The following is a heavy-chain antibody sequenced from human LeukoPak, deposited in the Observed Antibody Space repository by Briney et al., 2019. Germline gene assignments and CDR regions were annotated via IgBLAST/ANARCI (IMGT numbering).Heavy chain of an antibody. Sequence: ASVKVSCKASGFTFTSSAMQWVRQARGQRLEWIGWIVVGSGNTNYAQKFQERVTITRDMSTSTAYMELSSLRSEDTAVYYCAAGDMVRGPMDVWGKGTTVTISS. CDR1: GFTFTSSA. CDR2: IVVGSGNT. CDR3: AAGDMVRGPMDV. J-gene: IGHJ6*04. V-gene: IGHV1-58*02. D-gene: IGHD3-10*01.